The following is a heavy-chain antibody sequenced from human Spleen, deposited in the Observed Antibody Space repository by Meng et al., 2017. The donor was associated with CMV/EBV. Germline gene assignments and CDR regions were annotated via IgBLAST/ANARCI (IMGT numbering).Heavy chain of an antibody. Sequence: QGQLQQWGAGLLKPSETLSLTCAVYGGSFSGYYWSWIRQPPGKGLEWIGEINHSGSTNYNPSLKSRVTISVDTSKNQFSLKLSSVTAADTAVYYCAARSVVGATRGWGQGTLVTVSS. CDR3: AARSVVGATRG. J-gene: IGHJ4*02. V-gene: IGHV4-34*01. D-gene: IGHD1-26*01. CDR1: GGSFSGYY. CDR2: INHSGST.